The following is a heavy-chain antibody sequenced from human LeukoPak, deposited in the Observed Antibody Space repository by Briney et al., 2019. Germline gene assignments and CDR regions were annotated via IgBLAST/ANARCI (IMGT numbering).Heavy chain of an antibody. CDR2: ISGSGDST. CDR3: AKGSGYYYDSSGYLFDY. V-gene: IGHV3-23*01. D-gene: IGHD3-22*01. J-gene: IGHJ4*01. CDR1: GFTFSSYA. Sequence: GGSLRLSCEASGFTFSSYAMSWVRQAPGKGLEWVSAISGSGDSTYYADSGKGRFSISRDNSKNTLYLQMNSLRAEDTAVYYCAKGSGYYYDSSGYLFDYWGQGTLVTVSS.